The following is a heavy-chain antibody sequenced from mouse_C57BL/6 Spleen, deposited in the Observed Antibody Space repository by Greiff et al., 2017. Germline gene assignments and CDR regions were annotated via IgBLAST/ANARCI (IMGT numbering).Heavy chain of an antibody. Sequence: VQLQQSGAELMKPGASVKLSCKATGYTFTGYWIEWVKQRPGHGLEWIGEILPGSGSTNYNEKFKCKATFTAYTSSNTAYMQLSSLTTEDSAIYFYARRRDWAPYAMDYWGQGTSVTVSA. CDR3: ARRRDWAPYAMDY. D-gene: IGHD4-1*01. CDR2: ILPGSGST. CDR1: GYTFTGYW. J-gene: IGHJ4*01. V-gene: IGHV1-9*01.